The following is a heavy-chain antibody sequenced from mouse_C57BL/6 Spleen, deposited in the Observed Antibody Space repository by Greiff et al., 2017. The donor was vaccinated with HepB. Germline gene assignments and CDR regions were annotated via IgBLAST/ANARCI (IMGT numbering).Heavy chain of an antibody. J-gene: IGHJ3*01. D-gene: IGHD2-2*01. CDR2: IDPETGGT. V-gene: IGHV1-15*01. CDR3: TRRKDGYDGLAWFAY. Sequence: VQLVESGAELVRPGASVTLSCKASGYTFTDYEMHWVKQTPVHGLEWIGAIDPETGGTAYNQKFKGKAILTADKSSSTAYMELRSLTSEDSAVYYCTRRKDGYDGLAWFAYWGQGTLVTVSA. CDR1: GYTFTDYE.